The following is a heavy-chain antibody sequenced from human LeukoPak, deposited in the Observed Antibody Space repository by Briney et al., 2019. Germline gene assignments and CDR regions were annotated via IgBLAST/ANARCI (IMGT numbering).Heavy chain of an antibody. CDR3: ASKTPSHYYDSSGYYVGAFDI. V-gene: IGHV1-69*05. CDR2: IIPIFGTA. J-gene: IGHJ3*02. Sequence: SVKVSCKASGGTFSSYAISWVRQAPGQGLEWMGGIIPIFGTANYAQKFQGRVTITTDESTSTAYMELSSLRSEDTAVYYCASKTPSHYYDSSGYYVGAFDIWGQGTMVIVSS. CDR1: GGTFSSYA. D-gene: IGHD3-22*01.